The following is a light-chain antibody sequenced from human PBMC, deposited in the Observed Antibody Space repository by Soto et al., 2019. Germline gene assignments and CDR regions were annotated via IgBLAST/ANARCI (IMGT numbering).Light chain of an antibody. V-gene: IGKV3-20*01. Sequence: EIVMTQSPATLSMSPGERATLSCRASLSLPSRSLAWYQQRPGQAPRVLISAASSRAADIPDRFSGSGSGTDFTLTINRLEPEDLAVYYCQQYDYSPRTFGQGNQGGYQ. CDR2: AAS. CDR3: QQYDYSPRT. CDR1: LSLPSRS. J-gene: IGKJ1*01.